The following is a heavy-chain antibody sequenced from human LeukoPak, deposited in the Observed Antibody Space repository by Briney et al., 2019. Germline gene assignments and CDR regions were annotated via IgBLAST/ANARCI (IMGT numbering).Heavy chain of an antibody. CDR2: ISNSGTTI. J-gene: IGHJ5*02. V-gene: IGHV3-11*01. Sequence: GGSLRLSCAASGFTFGDYYMSWIRQAPGKGLEWVSYISNSGTTIYYADSVKGRFTISRDNAKSSLYLQMNSLRAEDTAMYYCARALAGFSFDPWGQGTLVTVSS. CDR3: ARALAGFSFDP. D-gene: IGHD3-10*01. CDR1: GFTFGDYY.